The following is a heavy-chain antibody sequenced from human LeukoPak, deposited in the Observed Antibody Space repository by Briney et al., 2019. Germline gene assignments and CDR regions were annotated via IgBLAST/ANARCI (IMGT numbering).Heavy chain of an antibody. Sequence: PGRSLRLSCAASGFTFSSYGMHWVRQAPGKGLEWVAVIWYDGSNKYYADSVKGRFTISRDNSKNTLYLQMNSLRAEDTAVYYCARGTYYYGSGSPNWFDPWGQGTRVTVSS. D-gene: IGHD3-10*01. CDR1: GFTFSSYG. CDR2: IWYDGSNK. J-gene: IGHJ5*02. CDR3: ARGTYYYGSGSPNWFDP. V-gene: IGHV3-33*01.